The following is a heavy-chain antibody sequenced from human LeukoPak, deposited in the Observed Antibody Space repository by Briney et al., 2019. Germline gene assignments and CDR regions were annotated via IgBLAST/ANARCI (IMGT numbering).Heavy chain of an antibody. Sequence: ASVKVSCKASGYTFTGYYMHWVRQAPGQGLEWMGWINPNSGGTNYAQKFQGRVTMTRDMSTSTVYMELSSLRSDDTAVYYCARERRGGHSNWFDPWGQGTLVTVSS. CDR3: ARERRGGHSNWFDP. V-gene: IGHV1-2*02. CDR2: INPNSGGT. D-gene: IGHD2-21*01. CDR1: GYTFTGYY. J-gene: IGHJ5*02.